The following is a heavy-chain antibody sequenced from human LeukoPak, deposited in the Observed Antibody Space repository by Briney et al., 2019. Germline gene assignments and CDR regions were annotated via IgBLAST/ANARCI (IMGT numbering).Heavy chain of an antibody. J-gene: IGHJ3*02. CDR1: GFTFSSYA. Sequence: GGSLRLSCAASGFTFSSYAMSWVRQAPGKGLEWVSAISGSGGSTYYADSVKGRFTISRDNSKNTLYLQMNSLRAEDTAVYYCAKDPHYYDSSGSRGAFDIWGQGTMVTVSS. D-gene: IGHD3-22*01. CDR3: AKDPHYYDSSGSRGAFDI. V-gene: IGHV3-23*01. CDR2: ISGSGGST.